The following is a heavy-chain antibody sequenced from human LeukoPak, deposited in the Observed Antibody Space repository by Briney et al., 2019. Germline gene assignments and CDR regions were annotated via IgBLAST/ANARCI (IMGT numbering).Heavy chain of an antibody. CDR2: IKQDGSAK. V-gene: IGHV3-7*01. J-gene: IGHJ4*02. CDR1: GFTFSSYW. CDR3: ARDPGRGGAAAMDY. D-gene: IGHD6-13*01. Sequence: GGSLRLSCAASGFTFSSYWMNWVRQAPGKGMEWVANIKQDGSAKYYVDSVKGRFTISRDNAKNSLHLQMNSLRAEDTAVYYCARDPGRGGAAAMDYWGQGTLVTVSS.